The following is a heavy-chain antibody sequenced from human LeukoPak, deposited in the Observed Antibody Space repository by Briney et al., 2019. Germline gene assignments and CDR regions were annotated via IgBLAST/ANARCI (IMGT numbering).Heavy chain of an antibody. Sequence: GGSLRLSCAASGFTFSSYAMSWVRQAPGKGLEWVSAISGSGGSTYYADSVKGRFTISRDNAKNSLYLQMNSLRAEDTAVYYCARAKASYGMDVWGQGTTVTVSS. V-gene: IGHV3-23*01. CDR2: ISGSGGST. CDR3: ARAKASYGMDV. J-gene: IGHJ6*02. D-gene: IGHD5-12*01. CDR1: GFTFSSYA.